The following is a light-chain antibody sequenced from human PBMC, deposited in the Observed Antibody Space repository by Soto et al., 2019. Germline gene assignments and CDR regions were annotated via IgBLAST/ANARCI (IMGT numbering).Light chain of an antibody. Sequence: QSVLAQPPSVSGAPGQKVTTSCTGSSSNIGAGYDLHWYQQLPGTAPKLLLYGNNNRPSGVPDRFSGSKSGTSASLAITGLQAEDEADYYCQSYDSSLSAYVFGTGTKVTVL. CDR2: GNN. V-gene: IGLV1-40*01. CDR3: QSYDSSLSAYV. CDR1: SSNIGAGYD. J-gene: IGLJ1*01.